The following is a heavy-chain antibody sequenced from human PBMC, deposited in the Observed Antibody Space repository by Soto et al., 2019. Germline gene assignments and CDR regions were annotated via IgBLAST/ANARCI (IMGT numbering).Heavy chain of an antibody. J-gene: IGHJ6*02. CDR3: ARPRDGHKGKNYYGMDV. Sequence: PGESLKISCKGSGYSFTSYWIGWVRQMPGKGLEWMGIIYPGDSDTRYSPSFQGQVTISADKPISTAYLQWSSLKASDTAMYYCARPRDGHKGKNYYGMDVWGQGTTVTVSS. CDR1: GYSFTSYW. CDR2: IYPGDSDT. V-gene: IGHV5-51*01.